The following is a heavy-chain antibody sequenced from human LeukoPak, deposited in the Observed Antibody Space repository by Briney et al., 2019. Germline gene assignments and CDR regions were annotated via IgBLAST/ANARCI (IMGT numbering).Heavy chain of an antibody. CDR3: ARALYRQHIVVVNAKNYWYFDL. D-gene: IGHD2-21*01. Sequence: GCSLRVSCAASGFTFSSYGMHWVRQAPGTGLERVAFIRYDGSNNYADSVKGRFTISRDNSKNTLYLQMNSLRAEDTAAYYCARALYRQHIVVVNAKNYWYFDLWGRGTLVTVSS. CDR1: GFTFSSYG. V-gene: IGHV3-30*02. J-gene: IGHJ2*01. CDR2: IRYDGSN.